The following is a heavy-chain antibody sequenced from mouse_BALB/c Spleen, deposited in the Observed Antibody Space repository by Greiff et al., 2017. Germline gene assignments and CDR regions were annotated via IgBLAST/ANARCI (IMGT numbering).Heavy chain of an antibody. CDR2: IWGDGST. D-gene: IGHD1-2*01. CDR3: ARDQGTTALWYFDV. CDR1: GFSLTGYG. V-gene: IGHV2-6-7*01. J-gene: IGHJ1*01. Sequence: QVQLKQSGPGLVAPSQSLSITCTVSGFSLTGYGVNWVRQPPGKGLEWLGMIWGDGSTDYNSALKSRRSISKDNSKSQVFLKMNSLQTDDTARYYCARDQGTTALWYFDVWGAGTTVTVSS.